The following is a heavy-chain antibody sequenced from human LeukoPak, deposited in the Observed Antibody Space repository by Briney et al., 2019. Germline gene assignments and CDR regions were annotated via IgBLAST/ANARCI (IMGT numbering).Heavy chain of an antibody. CDR1: RFTFDDYA. V-gene: IGHV3-9*01. D-gene: IGHD5-24*01. CDR2: ISWNSGSI. J-gene: IGHJ4*02. Sequence: PGGSLRLSCAASRFTFDDYAMHWVRQAPGKGLEWVSGISWNSGSIGYADSVKGRFTISRDNAKNSLYLHMNSLRAEDTALYYCAKDIQLEMATIGFDYWGQGTLVTVSS. CDR3: AKDIQLEMATIGFDY.